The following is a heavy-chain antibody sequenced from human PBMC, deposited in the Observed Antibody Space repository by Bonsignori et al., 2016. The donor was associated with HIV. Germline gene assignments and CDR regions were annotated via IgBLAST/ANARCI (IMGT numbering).Heavy chain of an antibody. V-gene: IGHV4-30-4*01. J-gene: IGHJ3*02. CDR2: IYYSGST. D-gene: IGHD3-22*01. Sequence: WIRQPPGKGLEWIGYIYYSGSTYYNPSLKSRVTISVDTSKNQFSLKLSSVTAADTAVYYCARVNYDSSGYYIRNDAFDIWGQGTMVTVSS. CDR3: ARVNYDSSGYYIRNDAFDI.